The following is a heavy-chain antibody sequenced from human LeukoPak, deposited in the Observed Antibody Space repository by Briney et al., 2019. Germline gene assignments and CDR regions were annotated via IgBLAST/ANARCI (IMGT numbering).Heavy chain of an antibody. J-gene: IGHJ4*02. Sequence: GGSLRLSCAASGFTFSHYAMTWVRQAPGKGLEWVSCISGSGGSTYYADSVKGRFTISRDNSKNSLFLQMNGLRDEDTALYYCARERVIAAAGDGFDSWGQGTLVTVSS. CDR2: ISGSGGST. D-gene: IGHD2-21*01. V-gene: IGHV3-23*01. CDR3: ARERVIAAAGDGFDS. CDR1: GFTFSHYA.